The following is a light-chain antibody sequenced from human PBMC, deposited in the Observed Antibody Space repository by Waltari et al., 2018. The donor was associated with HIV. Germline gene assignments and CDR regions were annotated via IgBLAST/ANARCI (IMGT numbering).Light chain of an antibody. CDR1: QSVSTN. Sequence: EIVLTQSPANLSLSPGERATLSCRASQSVSTNLAWFQQEPGQVPRLLIYGASTRATAVRVRCSGSGSETDFTLTIRSLEPVDFAFYYCQQRSTWPITFGQGTRLEIK. CDR2: GAS. V-gene: IGKV3-11*01. CDR3: QQRSTWPIT. J-gene: IGKJ5*01.